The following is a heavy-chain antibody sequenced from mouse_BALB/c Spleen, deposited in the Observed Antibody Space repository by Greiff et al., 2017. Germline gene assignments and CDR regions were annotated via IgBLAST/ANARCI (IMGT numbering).Heavy chain of an antibody. CDR2: ISSGGST. J-gene: IGHJ1*01. CDR3: ARQGYGSSHWYCDV. Sequence: EVKLMESGGGLVKPGGSLKLSCAASGFTFSSYAMSWVRQTPEKRLEWVASISSGGSTYYPDSVKGRFTISRDNARNILYLQMSSLRSEDTAMYYCARQGYGSSHWYCDVWGAGTTVTVSS. D-gene: IGHD1-1*01. CDR1: GFTFSSYA. V-gene: IGHV5-6-5*01.